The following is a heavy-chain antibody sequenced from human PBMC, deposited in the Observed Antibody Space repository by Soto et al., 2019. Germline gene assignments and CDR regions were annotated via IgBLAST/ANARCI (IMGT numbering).Heavy chain of an antibody. CDR2: ISSRSSYT. CDR1: GFTFSDYY. Sequence: PGGALRLFCAASGFTFSDYYMSWIRQAPGKGLEWVSHISSRSSYTNYADSVKGRFTISRDNAKNTLYLQMNRLRADDTAVYYCARDHSLGGYSYGKFDCCGHGPFFPVSP. V-gene: IGHV3-11*06. D-gene: IGHD5-18*01. J-gene: IGHJ4*01. CDR3: ARDHSLGGYSYGKFDC.